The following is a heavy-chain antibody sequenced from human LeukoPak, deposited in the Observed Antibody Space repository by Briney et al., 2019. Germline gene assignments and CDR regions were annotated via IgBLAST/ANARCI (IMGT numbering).Heavy chain of an antibody. CDR1: GFTFSSYS. CDR2: ISSSSSYI. D-gene: IGHD5-24*01. Sequence: PGGSLRLSCAASGFTFSSYSMNWVRQAPGKGREWVSSISSSSSYIYYADSVKGRFTISRDNAKNSLYLQMNSLRAEDTAVSYCATIGDGYNNDAFDIWGQGTMVTVSS. CDR3: ATIGDGYNNDAFDI. J-gene: IGHJ3*02. V-gene: IGHV3-21*01.